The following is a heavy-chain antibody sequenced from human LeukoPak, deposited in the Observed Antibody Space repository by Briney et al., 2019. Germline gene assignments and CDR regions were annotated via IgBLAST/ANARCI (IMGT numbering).Heavy chain of an antibody. J-gene: IGHJ4*02. Sequence: TGGSLRLSCAASGFTFSSYGMHWVRQAPGKGLERVAVISYDGSNKYYADSVKGRFTISRDNSKNTLYLQMNSLRAEDTAIYYCAKVATVTTYALADYWGQGTLVTVSS. V-gene: IGHV3-30*18. CDR3: AKVATVTTYALADY. CDR1: GFTFSSYG. D-gene: IGHD4-17*01. CDR2: ISYDGSNK.